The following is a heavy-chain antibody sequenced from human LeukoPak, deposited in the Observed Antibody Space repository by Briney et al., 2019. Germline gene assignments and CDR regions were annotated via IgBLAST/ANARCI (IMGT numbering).Heavy chain of an antibody. V-gene: IGHV1-2*06. CDR3: ARDPDCSSTSCYDGG. CDR2: INPNSGGT. J-gene: IGHJ4*02. Sequence: ASVKVSCKASGYTFTGYYMHWARQAPGQGLEWMGRINPNSGGTNYAQKFQGRVTMTRDTSISTAYMELSRLRSDDTAVYYCARDPDCSSTSCYDGGWGQGTLVTVSS. CDR1: GYTFTGYY. D-gene: IGHD2-2*01.